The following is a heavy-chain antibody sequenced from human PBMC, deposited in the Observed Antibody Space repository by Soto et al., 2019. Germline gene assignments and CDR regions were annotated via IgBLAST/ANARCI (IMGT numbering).Heavy chain of an antibody. D-gene: IGHD5-18*01. CDR3: AKGYNYGYGDY. CDR1: GFTVSNNY. V-gene: IGHV3-53*05. J-gene: IGHJ4*02. CDR2: IYSGGST. Sequence: AGGSLRLSCAASGFTVSNNYMSWVRQAPGKGLEWVSVIYSGGSTLYADSVKGRVTMTTDTSTATAYMELRSLRSADTAVYYCAKGYNYGYGDYWGLGTLVTVSS.